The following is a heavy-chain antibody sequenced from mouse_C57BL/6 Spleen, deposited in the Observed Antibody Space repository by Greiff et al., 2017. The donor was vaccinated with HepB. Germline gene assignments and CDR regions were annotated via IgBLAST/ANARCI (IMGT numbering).Heavy chain of an antibody. CDR2: INYDGSST. Sequence: EVKLMESEGGLVQPGSSMKLSCTASGFTFSDYYMAWVRQVPEKGLEWVANINYDGSSTYYLDPLKSRFIISRDNAKNILYLQMSSLKSEDTATYYCARDRGSSYYWYFDVWGTGTTVTVSS. V-gene: IGHV5-16*01. CDR3: ARDRGSSYYWYFDV. J-gene: IGHJ1*03. CDR1: GFTFSDYY. D-gene: IGHD1-1*01.